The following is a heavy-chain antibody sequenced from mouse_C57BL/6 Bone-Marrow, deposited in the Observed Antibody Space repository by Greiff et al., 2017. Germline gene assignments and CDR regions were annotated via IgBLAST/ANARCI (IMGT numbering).Heavy chain of an antibody. CDR2: IWRGGST. V-gene: IGHV2-5*01. D-gene: IGHD4-1*01. CDR1: GFSLTSYG. J-gene: IGHJ1*03. CDR3: AKKGNWDWYFDV. Sequence: QVQLQQSGPGLVQPSQSLSITCTVSGFSLTSYGVHWVRQSPGKGLEWLGVIWRGGSTDYNAAFMSRLSITKDNSKSKVFFKMNSMQADDAAIYYCAKKGNWDWYFDVWGTGTTVTVSS.